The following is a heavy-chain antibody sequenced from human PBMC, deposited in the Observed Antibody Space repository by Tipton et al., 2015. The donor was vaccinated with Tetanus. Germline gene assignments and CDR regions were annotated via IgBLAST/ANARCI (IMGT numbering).Heavy chain of an antibody. Sequence: TLSLTCTVSGGSVSSYYWTWFRQPPGKRLEWIGFVSSSGNSNYSPSLTGRVSMSLDTSKQQFSLSLTSATAADTAVYYCARERGNRGNAFDLWGQGTMVAVSS. CDR3: ARERGNRGNAFDL. CDR2: VSSSGNS. D-gene: IGHD3-16*01. J-gene: IGHJ3*01. V-gene: IGHV4-4*07. CDR1: GGSVSSYY.